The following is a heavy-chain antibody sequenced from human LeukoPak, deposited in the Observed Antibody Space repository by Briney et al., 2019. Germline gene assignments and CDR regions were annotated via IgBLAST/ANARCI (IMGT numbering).Heavy chain of an antibody. Sequence: PGGSLRLSCAASGFTFSNAWMSWVRQAPGKGLEWVGRIKSKTDGGTTDYAAPVKGRFTISRDDSKNTLYLQMNSLRAEDTAVYYCARDSRFLEWISPGTFYYGMDVWGQGTTVTVSS. CDR2: IKSKTDGGTT. J-gene: IGHJ6*02. CDR1: GFTFSNAW. D-gene: IGHD3-3*01. V-gene: IGHV3-15*01. CDR3: ARDSRFLEWISPGTFYYGMDV.